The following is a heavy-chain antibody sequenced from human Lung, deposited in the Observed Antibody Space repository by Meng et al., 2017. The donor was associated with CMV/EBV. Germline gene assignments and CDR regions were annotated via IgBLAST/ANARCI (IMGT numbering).Heavy chain of an antibody. Sequence: GESXKISCAAPGFTFDDYGMSWVRQVPGKGLEWVSGIIWNGASASYADSVKGRFTISRDNAKNSLYLQMNSVRAEDTALYYCARDRGSSEYYHDCWGQGTLVTVSS. V-gene: IGHV3-20*04. D-gene: IGHD1-26*01. CDR3: ARDRGSSEYYHDC. J-gene: IGHJ4*02. CDR2: IIWNGASA. CDR1: GFTFDDYG.